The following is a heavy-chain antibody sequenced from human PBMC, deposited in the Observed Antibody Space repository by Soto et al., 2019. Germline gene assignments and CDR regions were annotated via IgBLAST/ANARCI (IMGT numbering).Heavy chain of an antibody. CDR3: ARPTGYSSGYYLTSYFDY. V-gene: IGHV3-30-3*01. Sequence: GGSLRLSCAASGFTFSSYAMHWVRQAPGKGLEWVAVISYDGSNKYYADSVKGRFTIFRDNSKNTLYLQMNSLRAEDTAVYYCARPTGYSSGYYLTSYFDYWGQGTLVTVSS. D-gene: IGHD3-22*01. J-gene: IGHJ4*02. CDR1: GFTFSSYA. CDR2: ISYDGSNK.